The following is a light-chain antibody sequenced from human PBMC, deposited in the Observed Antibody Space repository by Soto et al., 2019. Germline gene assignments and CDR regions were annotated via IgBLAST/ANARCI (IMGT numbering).Light chain of an antibody. CDR3: CSYTSSSTHV. Sequence: QSALTQPASVSGSPGQSITISCTGTSSDVGGYNFVSWYQQHPGKVPKLMIFDVNRRPSGVSDRFSGSKSGNTASLTISGAQAEEEGDYYCCSYTSSSTHVFGSGTKLTVL. V-gene: IGLV2-14*03. CDR1: SSDVGGYNF. CDR2: DVN. J-gene: IGLJ1*01.